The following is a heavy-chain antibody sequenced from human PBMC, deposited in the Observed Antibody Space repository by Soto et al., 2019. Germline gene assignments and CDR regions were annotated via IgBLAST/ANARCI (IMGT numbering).Heavy chain of an antibody. D-gene: IGHD3-22*01. J-gene: IGHJ4*02. CDR1: GYSFTSCN. Sequence: VKWSCQPSGYSFTSCNMHWVRQVPGQGLEWMGIINPSGGSTSYAQKFQGRVTMTRDTSTSTVYMELSSLRSEDTAVYYCARASADYYDSSGTWYFDYWGQGTLVTVSS. V-gene: IGHV1-46*01. CDR3: ARASADYYDSSGTWYFDY. CDR2: INPSGGST.